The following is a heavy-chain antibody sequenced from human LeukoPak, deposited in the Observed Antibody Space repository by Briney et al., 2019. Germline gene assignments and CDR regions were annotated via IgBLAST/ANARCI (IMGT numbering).Heavy chain of an antibody. CDR2: VTFSADTT. D-gene: IGHD2-21*02. V-gene: IGHV3-23*01. CDR3: AKISWDSGGDREKF. Sequence: GGSLRLSCAASGISLFSHGVSWVRQAPGKGLEWLSAVTFSADTTYYAGSVRGRFTISRDNSKNTLYLQLSSLRAEDTAVYYCAKISWDSGGDREKFWGQGTLVTVSS. J-gene: IGHJ4*02. CDR1: GISLFSHG.